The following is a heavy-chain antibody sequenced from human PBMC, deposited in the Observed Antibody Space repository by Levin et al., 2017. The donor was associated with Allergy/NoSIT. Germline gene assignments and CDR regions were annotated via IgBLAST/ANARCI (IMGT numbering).Heavy chain of an antibody. D-gene: IGHD3-9*01. V-gene: IGHV4-31*03. CDR2: IYYSGST. J-gene: IGHJ4*02. CDR3: ARGGVLRYFDRRAIFDY. Sequence: LRLSCTVSGGSISSGGYYWSWIRQHPGKGLEWIGYIYYSGSTYYNPSLKSRVTISVDTSKNQFSLKLSSVTAADTAVYYCARGGVLRYFDRRAIFDYWGQGTLVTVSS. CDR1: GGSISSGGYY.